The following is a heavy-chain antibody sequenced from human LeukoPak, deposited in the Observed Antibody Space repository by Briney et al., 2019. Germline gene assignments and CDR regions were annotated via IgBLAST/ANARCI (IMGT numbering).Heavy chain of an antibody. V-gene: IGHV4-59*01. D-gene: IGHD6-13*01. CDR2: IFYNGDP. J-gene: IGHJ4*02. CDR3: ARGSGAAAATGY. Sequence: SETLSLTCIVSGGSISTYYWSWIRQPPGKGLEWNGYIFYNGDPNYNPSLKSRVTISVDTSKNQFSLKLSSVTAADTAVYYCARGSGAAAATGYWGQGTLVTVSS. CDR1: GGSISTYY.